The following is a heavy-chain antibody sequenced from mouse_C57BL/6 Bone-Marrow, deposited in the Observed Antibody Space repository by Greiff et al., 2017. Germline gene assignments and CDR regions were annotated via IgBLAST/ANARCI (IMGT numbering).Heavy chain of an antibody. CDR3: ARMPYYYGSTYAMDY. CDR1: GYAFTNYL. D-gene: IGHD1-1*01. CDR2: INPGSGGT. J-gene: IGHJ4*01. V-gene: IGHV1-54*01. Sequence: QVQLQQSGAELVRPGTSVKVSCKASGYAFTNYLIEWVKQRPGLGLEWIGVINPGSGGTKYNEKFKGKATLTADNSSRTADMLHSSLTSEDSAVEFCARMPYYYGSTYAMDYWGQGTSVTVSS.